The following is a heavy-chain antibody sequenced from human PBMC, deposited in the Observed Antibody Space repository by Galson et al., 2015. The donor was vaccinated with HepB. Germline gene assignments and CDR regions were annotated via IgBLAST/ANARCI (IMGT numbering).Heavy chain of an antibody. J-gene: IGHJ4*02. CDR3: AREISPNNWYPGKHPIDY. CDR2: ISYDANNR. Sequence: SLRLSCAASGFTFTAYAIHRVRQAPGNGLECVVLISYDANNRHYPDSVQGCFTISRDNFANTLYLQLNSLRAEDSATYYCAREISPNNWYPGKHPIDYWGQGALITVSS. CDR1: GFTFTAYA. D-gene: IGHD1-1*01. V-gene: IGHV3-30*04.